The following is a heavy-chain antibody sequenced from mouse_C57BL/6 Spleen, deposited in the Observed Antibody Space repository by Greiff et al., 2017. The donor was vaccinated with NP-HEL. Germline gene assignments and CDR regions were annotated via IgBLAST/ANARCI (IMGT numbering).Heavy chain of an antibody. CDR1: GYTFTDYE. CDR2: IDPENGGT. D-gene: IGHD1-1*01. CDR3: ARSEYYGGFDY. V-gene: IGHV1-15*01. Sequence: QVQLQQSGAELVRPGASVTLSCKASGYTFTDYEMNWVKQTPVHGLEWIGAIDPENGGTAYNQKFKGKAILTADKSSSTAYMELRSLTSEDSAVYYCARSEYYGGFDYWGQGTTLTVSS. J-gene: IGHJ2*01.